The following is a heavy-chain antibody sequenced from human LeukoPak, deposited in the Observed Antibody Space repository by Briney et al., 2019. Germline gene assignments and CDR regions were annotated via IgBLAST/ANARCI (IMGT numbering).Heavy chain of an antibody. CDR3: ASSGYQKYYFDY. V-gene: IGHV1-69*05. Sequence: ASVKVSCKASGGTFSSYAISWVRQAPGQGLEWMGGIIPIFGTANYAQKFQGRVTITTDESTSIAYMELSSLRSEDTAVYYCASSGYQKYYFDYWGQGTLVTVSS. CDR2: IIPIFGTA. J-gene: IGHJ4*02. CDR1: GGTFSSYA. D-gene: IGHD3-22*01.